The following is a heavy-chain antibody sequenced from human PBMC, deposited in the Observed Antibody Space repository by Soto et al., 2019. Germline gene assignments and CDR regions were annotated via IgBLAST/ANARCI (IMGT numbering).Heavy chain of an antibody. CDR3: SRAVGGFTYGYPDY. CDR2: IDWADDK. V-gene: IGHV2-70*01. CDR1: GFSLSTTGMR. J-gene: IGHJ4*02. Sequence: SGPTLVNPTQTLTLTCTFSGFSLSTTGMRVSWIRQPPGKALEWLALIDWADDKYYSTSLKTRLTISKDTSKNQVVLTMTNVEPVDTATYFCSRAVGGFTYGYPDYWGQGTLGTVSS. D-gene: IGHD5-18*01.